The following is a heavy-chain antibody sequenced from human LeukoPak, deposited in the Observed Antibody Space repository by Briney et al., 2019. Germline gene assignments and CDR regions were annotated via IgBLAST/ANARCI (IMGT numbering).Heavy chain of an antibody. Sequence: SETLSLTCTVSGGSISSHYWSWFRQPPGKGLEWIGYIYYSGSTNYNPSLKSRVTISVDTSKNQFSLKLSSVTAADTAVYYCARGGDGYNSYYFDYWGQGTLVTVSS. CDR1: GGSISSHY. J-gene: IGHJ4*02. CDR3: ARGGDGYNSYYFDY. V-gene: IGHV4-59*11. CDR2: IYYSGST. D-gene: IGHD5-24*01.